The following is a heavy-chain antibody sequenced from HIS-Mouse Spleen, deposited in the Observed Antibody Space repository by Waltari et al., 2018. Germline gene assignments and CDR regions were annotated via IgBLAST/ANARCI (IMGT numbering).Heavy chain of an antibody. CDR3: ARDLELDAFDI. V-gene: IGHV3-74*01. Sequence: VWVSRINSDGSSTSYADSVKGRFTISRDNAKNTLYLQMNSLRAEDTAVYYCARDLELDAFDIWGQGTMVTVSS. J-gene: IGHJ3*02. CDR2: INSDGSST. D-gene: IGHD1-1*01.